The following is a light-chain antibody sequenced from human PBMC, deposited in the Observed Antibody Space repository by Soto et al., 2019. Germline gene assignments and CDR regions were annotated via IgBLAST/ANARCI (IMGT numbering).Light chain of an antibody. J-gene: IGKJ1*01. Sequence: EIVMTQSPATLSVSPGERATLSGRASQSLSDRFLAWYQQKPGQAPRLLIHGASTRATGIPDRFSGSGSGTDFTLTISRLEPEDFAVYYCQQYESSIPTFGQGTKVDIK. V-gene: IGKV3-20*01. CDR3: QQYESSIPT. CDR1: QSLSDRF. CDR2: GAS.